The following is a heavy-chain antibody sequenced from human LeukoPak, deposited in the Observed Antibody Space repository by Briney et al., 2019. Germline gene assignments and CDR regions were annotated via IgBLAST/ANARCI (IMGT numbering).Heavy chain of an antibody. V-gene: IGHV3-48*03. CDR1: GFTFSSYE. Sequence: GSLRLSCSASGFTFSSYEMNWVRQAPGKGLEWVSYISSSGDTIYYADSVKGRFTISRDNAKNSLYLQMNSLRAEDTAVYYCARDLSYCTITSCSYYYYGMDVWGRGTTVTVSS. CDR3: ARDLSYCTITSCSYYYYGMDV. J-gene: IGHJ6*02. D-gene: IGHD2-2*01. CDR2: ISSSGDTI.